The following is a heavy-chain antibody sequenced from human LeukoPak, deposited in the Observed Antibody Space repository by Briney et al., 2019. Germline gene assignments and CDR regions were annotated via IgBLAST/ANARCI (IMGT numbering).Heavy chain of an antibody. J-gene: IGHJ4*02. CDR1: GFTFSSDW. V-gene: IGHV3-74*01. D-gene: IGHD2-2*01. CDR3: ALIQGCGTTSCYYTDY. CDR2: INSDGSRT. Sequence: GGSLRLSCAASGFTFSSDWVHWVRQAPGKGLVWVSRINSDGSRTNYADSVKGRFTVSRDNAKNTLYLQMNSVRAEDTAVYYCALIQGCGTTSCYYTDYWGQGTLVTVSS.